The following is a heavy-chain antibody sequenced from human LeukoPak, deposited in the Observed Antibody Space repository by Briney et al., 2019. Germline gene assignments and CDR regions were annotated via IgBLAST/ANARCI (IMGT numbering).Heavy chain of an antibody. CDR1: GGSISSGGYY. V-gene: IGHV4-30-2*01. D-gene: IGHD3-22*01. CDR2: IYHSGST. Sequence: SETLSLTCTVSGGSISSGGYYWGWLRQPPGKGLEWIGYIYHSGSTYYNPSLKSRITISVDRSKNQFSLKLSSVTAADTAVYYCARAMTPEYFQHWGQGTLVTVSS. CDR3: ARAMTPEYFQH. J-gene: IGHJ1*01.